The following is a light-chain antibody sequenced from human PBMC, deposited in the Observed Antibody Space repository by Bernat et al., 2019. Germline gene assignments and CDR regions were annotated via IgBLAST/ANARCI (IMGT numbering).Light chain of an antibody. Sequence: SYVLTQPPSVSVAPGKTARITCGGNNIGSKSVHWYQQKPGQAPVLVVYDDSERPSGIPERFSGSNSGNTATLTISRVEAGDEADYCCQVWDSSSDHRVFGGGTKLTVL. CDR1: NIGSKS. CDR2: DDS. CDR3: QVWDSSSDHRV. J-gene: IGLJ3*02. V-gene: IGLV3-21*03.